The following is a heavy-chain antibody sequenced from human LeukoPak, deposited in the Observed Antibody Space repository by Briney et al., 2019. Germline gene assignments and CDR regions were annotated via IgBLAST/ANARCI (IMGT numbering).Heavy chain of an antibody. CDR1: GFTFGDYA. V-gene: IGHV3-49*04. Sequence: GGSLRLSCTASGFTFGDYAMSWVRQAPGKGLEGVGFIRSKAYGGTTEYAASVKGRFTISRDDSKSIAYLQMNSLKTEDTAVYYCTRLRGDIVVVPAAIFDYWGQGTLVTVSS. CDR2: IRSKAYGGTT. D-gene: IGHD2-2*01. J-gene: IGHJ4*02. CDR3: TRLRGDIVVVPAAIFDY.